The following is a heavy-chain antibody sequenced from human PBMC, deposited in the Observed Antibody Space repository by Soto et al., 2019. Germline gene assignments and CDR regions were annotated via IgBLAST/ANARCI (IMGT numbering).Heavy chain of an antibody. J-gene: IGHJ5*02. CDR3: ARSVFP. V-gene: IGHV4-31*03. Sequence: SETLCVTYTVAGGSISSGGYYWSWIRQHPGKGLEWIGYIYYSGSTYYNPSLKSRVTISVDTSKNQFSLKLSSLTAADTAVYYCARSVFPWGQGTLVTVS. CDR2: IYYSGST. CDR1: GGSISSGGYY.